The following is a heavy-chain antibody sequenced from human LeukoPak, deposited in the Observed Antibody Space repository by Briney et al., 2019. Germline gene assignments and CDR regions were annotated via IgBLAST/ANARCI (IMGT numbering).Heavy chain of an antibody. V-gene: IGHV3-23*01. CDR3: TKRVDGSGTYYIDY. D-gene: IGHD3-10*01. CDR2: IGGTDGTT. CDR1: GFTFSTYV. J-gene: IGHJ4*02. Sequence: QPGGSLRLSCAASGFTFSTYVMNWVRQAPGKGLEWVSAIGGTDGTTFYADSVKGRFAIPRDNSKNTLFLDMHTLRAEDTALYYCTKRVDGSGTYYIDYWGQGTLVTVSS.